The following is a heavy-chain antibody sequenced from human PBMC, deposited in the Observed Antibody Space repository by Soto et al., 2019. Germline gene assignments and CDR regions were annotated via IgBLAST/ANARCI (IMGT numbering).Heavy chain of an antibody. CDR2: IYPGGVNV. J-gene: IGHJ5*02. Sequence: QVQLVQSGAEVKKPGASVKISCKAIGYSFTSHYMHWVRQAPGQGLEWMGTIYPGGVNVAYAQKFQGRLTMTKDTSTSTVYMELTSLTSEDTALYSCARDQSWNDLVWWFDPWRQGTLVTVSS. CDR1: GYSFTSHY. V-gene: IGHV1-46*03. D-gene: IGHD1-1*01. CDR3: ARDQSWNDLVWWFDP.